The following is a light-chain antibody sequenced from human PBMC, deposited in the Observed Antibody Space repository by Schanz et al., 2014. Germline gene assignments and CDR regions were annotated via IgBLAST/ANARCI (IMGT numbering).Light chain of an antibody. CDR3: MQNLLTFWT. CDR1: QSLVYSDGNTY. CDR2: KVS. V-gene: IGKV2-30*01. J-gene: IGKJ1*01. Sequence: DVVMTQSPLSLPVTLGQPASISCRSSQSLVYSDGNTYLNWFHQRPGQSPRRLLYKVSSRDSGVPDRFSGSGSGTDFTLKISRVEAEDVGVYYCMQNLLTFWTFGQGTRVDIK.